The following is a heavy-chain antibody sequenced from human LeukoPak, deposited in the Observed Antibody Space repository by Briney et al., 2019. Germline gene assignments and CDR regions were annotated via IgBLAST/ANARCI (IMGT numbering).Heavy chain of an antibody. D-gene: IGHD4-17*01. V-gene: IGHV4-38-2*02. CDR1: GYSISSGYF. CDR3: ARGHDYGDPPPLDY. CDR2: IYNSGST. Sequence: SSETLSLTCTVSGYSISSGYFWGWIRQPPGKGLEWIGTIYNSGSTYYNASLESRVTISVDTSKNQFSLKLSSVTAADTAVYYCARGHDYGDPPPLDYWGQGTLVTVSS. J-gene: IGHJ4*02.